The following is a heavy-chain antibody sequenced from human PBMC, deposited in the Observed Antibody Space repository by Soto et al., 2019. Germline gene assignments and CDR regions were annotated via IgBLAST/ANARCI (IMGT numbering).Heavy chain of an antibody. CDR1: GFIFSTYG. V-gene: IGHV3-33*01. D-gene: IGHD3-10*01. CDR2: AWDDGSNE. Sequence: GGSLRLSCAASGFIFSTYGLHWVRQAPGKGLEWVVVAWDDGSNEYYTDSVKGRFTISRDNSKNTVFLQMDSLRAEDTAEYYCARGFGRNHYYMDVWGKGTTVTVSS. J-gene: IGHJ6*03. CDR3: ARGFGRNHYYMDV.